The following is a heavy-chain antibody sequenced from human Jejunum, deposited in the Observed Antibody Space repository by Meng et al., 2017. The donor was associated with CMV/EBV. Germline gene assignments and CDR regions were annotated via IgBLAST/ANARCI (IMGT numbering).Heavy chain of an antibody. D-gene: IGHD6-13*01. V-gene: IGHV3-21*01. Sequence: EVRLVESGXXLVKPGGSLRLSCEASGFTFTSYSMNWVRQAPGKGLEWLSSISSSSRYIFYADSVKGRFTSSRDNAKNSLYLQMVSLGAEDTAVYYCARGESSPDWLDPWGQGTLVTVSS. CDR2: ISSSSRYI. J-gene: IGHJ5*02. CDR1: GFTFTSYS. CDR3: ARGESSPDWLDP.